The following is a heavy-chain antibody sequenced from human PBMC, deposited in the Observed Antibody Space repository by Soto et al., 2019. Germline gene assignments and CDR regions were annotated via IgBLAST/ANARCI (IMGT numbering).Heavy chain of an antibody. CDR3: ASSVHPMITFWGVRNDMDV. D-gene: IGHD3-16*01. CDR1: GGTFSSYT. Sequence: QVQLVQSGAEVKKPGSSVKVSCKASGGTFSSYTISWVRQAPGQGLEWMGRIIPILGIANYAQKFQGRVTITADKSTSTAYMELSSLRSEDTAVYYCASSVHPMITFWGVRNDMDVWRQGTTVTVSS. CDR2: IIPILGIA. V-gene: IGHV1-69*02. J-gene: IGHJ6*02.